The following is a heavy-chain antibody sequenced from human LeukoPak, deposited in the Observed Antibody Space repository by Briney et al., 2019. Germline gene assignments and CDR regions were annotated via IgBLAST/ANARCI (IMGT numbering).Heavy chain of an antibody. J-gene: IGHJ3*02. D-gene: IGHD2-15*01. Sequence: GGSLRLSCAASGFTFSSYAMSWVRQAPGKGLEWVSAISGSGVSTYYADSVKCRFTISRDNSNNTLYLQMNSLRADDTAVYYCAKGGHSRNDAFDIWGQGTMVTVSS. CDR2: ISGSGVST. CDR3: AKGGHSRNDAFDI. CDR1: GFTFSSYA. V-gene: IGHV3-23*01.